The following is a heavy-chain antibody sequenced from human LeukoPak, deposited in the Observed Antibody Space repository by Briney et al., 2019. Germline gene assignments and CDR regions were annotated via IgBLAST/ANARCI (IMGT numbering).Heavy chain of an antibody. J-gene: IGHJ5*02. CDR3: AKDRAVRGVIVRRFDP. V-gene: IGHV3-30*18. CDR1: GFNFSSYG. D-gene: IGHD3-10*01. Sequence: PGGSLRLSCAASGFNFSSYGMHWVRQAPGKGLEWVAFISCYGSNKYYADSVKGGFTISRDNSKNTLYVQMNSLRAADTAVYYCAKDRAVRGVIVRRFDPWGQGTLVTVSS. CDR2: ISCYGSNK.